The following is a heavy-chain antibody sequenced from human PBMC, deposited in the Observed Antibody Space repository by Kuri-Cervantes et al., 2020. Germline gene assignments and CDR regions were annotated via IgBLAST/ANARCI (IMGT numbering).Heavy chain of an antibody. D-gene: IGHD6-13*01. CDR3: ATSSRNAFDI. V-gene: IGHV4-59*01. CDR2: IFYSGST. Sequence: SEILSLTCTVSGGSISLYYWSWIRQPPGKGLEWIGHIFYSGSTNYNPSLKSRVTISVDTSKNQFSLRLSSVTAADTAVYYCATSSRNAFDIWGQGTMVTVSS. CDR1: GGSISLYY. J-gene: IGHJ3*02.